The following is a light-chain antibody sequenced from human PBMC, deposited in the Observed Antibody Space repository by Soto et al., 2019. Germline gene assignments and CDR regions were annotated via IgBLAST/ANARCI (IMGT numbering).Light chain of an antibody. CDR3: QQRSNWPST. Sequence: EIVLTQSPATLSLSPWERAALSCGASQSVSSYSAWYQQKPGQAPRLLIYDASKRAPGIPARFTGSGSGTDFTLTISGLEPEDFAVYFCQQRSNWPSTFGGGTK. J-gene: IGKJ4*01. CDR2: DAS. V-gene: IGKV3-11*01. CDR1: QSVSSY.